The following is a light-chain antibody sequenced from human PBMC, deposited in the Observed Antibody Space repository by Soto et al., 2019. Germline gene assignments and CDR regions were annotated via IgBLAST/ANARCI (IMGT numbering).Light chain of an antibody. CDR1: QSVSSSY. Sequence: EIVLTQSPGTLSLSPGERATLSCRASQSVSSSYLAWYQQKPGQAPRLLIYGASSRATGIPDRFSGSGSGTDFTLIIGRLEPEDFAVYYCHQYDSSPLTFGGGTKVEIK. CDR3: HQYDSSPLT. CDR2: GAS. V-gene: IGKV3-20*01. J-gene: IGKJ4*01.